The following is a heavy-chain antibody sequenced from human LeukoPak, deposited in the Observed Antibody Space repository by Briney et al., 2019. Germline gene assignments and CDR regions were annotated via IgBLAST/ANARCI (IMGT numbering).Heavy chain of an antibody. Sequence: PSETLSLTCTVSGGSISSGSYYWSWIRQPAGKGLEWIGRIYTSGSTNYNPSLKSRVTVSVDTSKNQFSLKLSSVTAADTAVYYCAREYDFWSGYPRSDAFDIWGQGTMVTVSS. CDR2: IYTSGST. D-gene: IGHD3-3*01. V-gene: IGHV4-61*02. CDR3: AREYDFWSGYPRSDAFDI. J-gene: IGHJ3*02. CDR1: GGSISSGSYY.